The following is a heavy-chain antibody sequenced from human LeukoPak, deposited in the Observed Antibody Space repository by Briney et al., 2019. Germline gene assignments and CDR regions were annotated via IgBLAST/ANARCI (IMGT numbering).Heavy chain of an antibody. CDR1: GGSISSYY. D-gene: IGHD3-3*02. Sequence: SETLSLTCTVSGGSISSYYWSWIRQPPGKGLEWIGYIYYSGSTNYNPSLKSRVTISVDTSKNQFSLKLSSVTAADTAVYYCGRKEIRSGFHPWGRGTLVTVSP. CDR2: IYYSGST. CDR3: GRKEIRSGFHP. J-gene: IGHJ5*02. V-gene: IGHV4-59*01.